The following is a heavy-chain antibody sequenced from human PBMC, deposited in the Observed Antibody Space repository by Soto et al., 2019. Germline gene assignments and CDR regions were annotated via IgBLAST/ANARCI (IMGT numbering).Heavy chain of an antibody. CDR1: GFSFSNAW. CDR2: IKRKADGGTT. D-gene: IGHD4-17*01. V-gene: IGHV3-15*01. Sequence: EVQLVESGGGLVQPGGSLRLSCSASGFSFSNAWMSWVRQAPGKGLEWVGRIKRKADGGTTDYAAPVKGRFTMSKDDSKNTLYLQMNSLKTEDTAVYYCTTGSTVTSLLRYYHAMDVWGQGTTVIVSS. CDR3: TTGSTVTSLLRYYHAMDV. J-gene: IGHJ6*02.